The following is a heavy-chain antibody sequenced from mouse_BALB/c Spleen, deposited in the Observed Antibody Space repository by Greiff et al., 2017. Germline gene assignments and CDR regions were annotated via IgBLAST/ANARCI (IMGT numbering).Heavy chain of an antibody. Sequence: QVQLQQSGPQLVRPGASVKISCKASGYSFTSYWMHWVKQRPGQGLEWIGMIDPSDSETRLNQKFKDKATLTVDKSSSTAYMQLSSPTSEDSAVYYCARRGIYYGNYDYAMDYWGQGTSVTVSS. V-gene: IGHV1S126*01. CDR3: ARRGIYYGNYDYAMDY. CDR1: GYSFTSYW. CDR2: IDPSDSET. J-gene: IGHJ4*01. D-gene: IGHD2-1*01.